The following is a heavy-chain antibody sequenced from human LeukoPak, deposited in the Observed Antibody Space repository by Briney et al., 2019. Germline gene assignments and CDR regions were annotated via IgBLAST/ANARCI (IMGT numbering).Heavy chain of an antibody. V-gene: IGHV3-23*01. CDR1: GLTVSSYA. J-gene: IGHJ4*02. D-gene: IGHD3-10*01. CDR2: IIGTAGNT. Sequence: GESLRLSCGASGLTVSSYAMSWVRQAPGKGLEWVSTIIGTAGNTYYADSVKGRFTISRDDSKNTVYLQMNSLRAEDTAVYSCAKYTSGTYYIGLDQWGQGTLVTVSS. CDR3: AKYTSGTYYIGLDQ.